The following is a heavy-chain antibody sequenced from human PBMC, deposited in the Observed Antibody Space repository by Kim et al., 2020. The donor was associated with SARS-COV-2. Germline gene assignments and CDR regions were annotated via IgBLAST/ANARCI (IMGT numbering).Heavy chain of an antibody. D-gene: IGHD3-16*02. J-gene: IGHJ4*02. CDR1: GSKVSTYW. Sequence: GESLKISCQASGSKVSTYWIGWVRQLPGKGLELMGVIHPRDSDVRYSQSFQGLVTISTDGSGASLHLSALKASDTALYYCATGPGVITNYYFDIWGQGTL. CDR2: IHPRDSDV. CDR3: ATGPGVITNYYFDI. V-gene: IGHV5-51*01.